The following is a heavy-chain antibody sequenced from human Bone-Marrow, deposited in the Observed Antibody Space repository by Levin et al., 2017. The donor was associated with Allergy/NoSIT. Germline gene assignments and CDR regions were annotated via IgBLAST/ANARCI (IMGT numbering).Heavy chain of an antibody. CDR1: GFTVSSYA. Sequence: GGSLRLSCAASGFTVSSYAMHWVSQAPGKGLEWGAVISYDGSNKYYADYVKGRFTISRDNSKNTLYLQMNSLRAEDTAVYYCARSVGGRQQQLVEDYYYYGMDVWGQGTTVTVSS. CDR2: ISYDGSNK. CDR3: ARSVGGRQQQLVEDYYYYGMDV. V-gene: IGHV3-30*04. D-gene: IGHD6-13*01. J-gene: IGHJ6*02.